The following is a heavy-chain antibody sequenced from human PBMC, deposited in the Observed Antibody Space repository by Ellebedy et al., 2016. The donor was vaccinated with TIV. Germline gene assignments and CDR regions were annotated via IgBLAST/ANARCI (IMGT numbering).Heavy chain of an antibody. CDR1: GFTFSNAW. CDR3: TTVYRYKYDSV. D-gene: IGHD3-16*01. CDR2: IKSKTDGGAA. Sequence: GGSLRLSCAASGFTFSNAWMNWVRQAPGKGLEWVGRIKSKTDGGAADYAAPVKGRFTISRDDSKNTLYLQLNSLKTEDTAVYFCTTVYRYKYDSVWGQGTLVTVSS. V-gene: IGHV3-15*01. J-gene: IGHJ4*02.